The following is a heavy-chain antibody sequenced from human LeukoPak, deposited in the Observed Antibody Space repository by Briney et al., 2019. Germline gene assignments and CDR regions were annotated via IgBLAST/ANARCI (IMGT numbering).Heavy chain of an antibody. D-gene: IGHD3-10*01. CDR3: ARGAYYYNSGDAFDV. V-gene: IGHV3-7*01. CDR1: GFTFRRYW. J-gene: IGHJ3*01. CDR2: TKQDGSEK. Sequence: GGSLKLSCAASGFTFRRYWMSWVRQAAGKGLEGVANTKQDGSEKYYVDSVKGRFTISRDNARNSLYLQMNSLRVEDTAVYYCARGAYYYNSGDAFDVWGQGTMVTVSS.